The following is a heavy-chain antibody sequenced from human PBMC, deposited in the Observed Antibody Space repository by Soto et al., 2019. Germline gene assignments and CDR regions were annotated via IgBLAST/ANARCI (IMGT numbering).Heavy chain of an antibody. CDR1: GYTFTSYD. CDR2: MNPNSGNT. J-gene: IGHJ6*02. Sequence: GASVKVSWKASGYTFTSYDITWVRQATGQGLEWMGWMNPNSGNTGYAQKFQGRVTMTRDTSISTAYMELSSLRSEDTAVYYCARAVAGTWVYYHYGMAVWGQGTTVTVSS. CDR3: ARAVAGTWVYYHYGMAV. V-gene: IGHV1-8*01. D-gene: IGHD6-19*01.